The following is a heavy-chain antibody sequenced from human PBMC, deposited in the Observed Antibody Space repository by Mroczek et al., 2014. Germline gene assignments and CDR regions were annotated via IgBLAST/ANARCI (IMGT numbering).Heavy chain of an antibody. J-gene: IGHJ4*02. CDR2: ISAFNGNT. Sequence: QVQLVQSGAEVKKPGASVKVSCKASGYTFTNFGINWVRQAPGQGLEWMGWISAFNGNTNYAQKFQGRVTMTTHTSTSTAYMELRSLRSDDTALYFCARPGMTFPYFDYWGQGTLVTVSS. CDR3: ARPGMTFPYFDY. V-gene: IGHV1-18*01. CDR1: GYTFTNFG. D-gene: IGHD3-10*01.